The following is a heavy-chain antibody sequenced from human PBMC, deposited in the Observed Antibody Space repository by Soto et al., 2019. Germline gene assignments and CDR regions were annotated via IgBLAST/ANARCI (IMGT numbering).Heavy chain of an antibody. Sequence: SETLSLTCTVSGGSISSSSYYWGWIRQPPGKGLEWIGSIYYSGSTYYNPSLKSRVTISVDTSKNQFSLKLSSVTAADTAVYYCARWGGYCSGGSCYSDYWGQGTLVTVSS. J-gene: IGHJ4*02. CDR1: GGSISSSSYY. D-gene: IGHD2-15*01. V-gene: IGHV4-39*01. CDR3: ARWGGYCSGGSCYSDY. CDR2: IYYSGST.